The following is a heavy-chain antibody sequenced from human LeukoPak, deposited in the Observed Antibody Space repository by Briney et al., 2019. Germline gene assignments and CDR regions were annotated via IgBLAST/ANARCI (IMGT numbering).Heavy chain of an antibody. V-gene: IGHV3-11*04. CDR2: ISSSGSTI. D-gene: IGHD2-2*01. J-gene: IGHJ3*02. CDR1: GFTFSDYY. CDR3: ARDRDVVVPAASGAFDI. Sequence: GGSLRLSCAASGFTFSDYYMSWIRQAPGKGLEWVSYISSSGSTIYYADSVKGRFTISRDNAKNSLYLQMNSLRAEDTAVYYCARDRDVVVPAASGAFDIWGQGTMVTVSS.